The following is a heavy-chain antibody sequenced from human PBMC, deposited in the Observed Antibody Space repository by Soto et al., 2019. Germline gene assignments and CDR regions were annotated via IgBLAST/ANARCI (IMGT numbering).Heavy chain of an antibody. J-gene: IGHJ5*02. Sequence: ASVKVSCKVSGYTLTELSMHWVRQAPGKGLEWMGGFDPEDGETIYAQKFQGRVTMTEDTSTDTAYMELSSLRSEDTAVYYCATARIHMVRGVHRINCFDPWGQGTLVTVSS. CDR3: ATARIHMVRGVHRINCFDP. CDR2: FDPEDGET. V-gene: IGHV1-24*01. CDR1: GYTLTELS. D-gene: IGHD3-10*01.